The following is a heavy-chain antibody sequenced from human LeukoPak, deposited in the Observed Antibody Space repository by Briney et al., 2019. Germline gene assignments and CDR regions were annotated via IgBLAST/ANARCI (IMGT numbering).Heavy chain of an antibody. V-gene: IGHV3-48*04. CDR1: GFTFSSYS. J-gene: IGHJ4*02. D-gene: IGHD2-15*01. CDR2: ISSSSSTI. Sequence: GGSLRLSCAASGFTFSSYSMNWVRQAPGKGLEWVSYISSSSSTIYYADSVKGRFTISRDNAENSLYLQMNSLRAEDTAVYYCTGYCSGGSCFTAGYWGQGTLVTVSS. CDR3: TGYCSGGSCFTAGY.